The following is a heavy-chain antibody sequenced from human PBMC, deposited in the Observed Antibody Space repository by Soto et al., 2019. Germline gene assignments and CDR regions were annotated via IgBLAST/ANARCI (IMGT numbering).Heavy chain of an antibody. Sequence: QVQLQESGPGLVKPSETLSLTCAVSGASVSRIGFHWGWIRQPPGQGLEWIGSIDDAGTTFYNQSLKSRVTISADTSKNPFSLRLTSVTAADTAVYYWARRGSGHTFDYWGQGTLVTVSS. V-gene: IGHV4-39*01. CDR1: GASVSRIGFH. J-gene: IGHJ4*02. CDR2: IDDAGTT. CDR3: ARRGSGHTFDY. D-gene: IGHD3-10*01.